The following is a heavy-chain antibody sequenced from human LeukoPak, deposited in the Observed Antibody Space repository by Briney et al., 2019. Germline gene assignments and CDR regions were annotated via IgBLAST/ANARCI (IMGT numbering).Heavy chain of an antibody. D-gene: IGHD6-19*01. CDR1: GFTFDDYA. J-gene: IGHJ4*02. CDR2: ISWNSGTI. Sequence: GGSLRLSCAASGFTFDDYAMHWVRQDPGKGLEWVSGISWNSGTIGYADSVKGRFTISRDNAKNSLYLQMNSLRAEDTALYYCAKDISLAVAGTFRAGLDYWGQGTLVTVS. V-gene: IGHV3-9*01. CDR3: AKDISLAVAGTFRAGLDY.